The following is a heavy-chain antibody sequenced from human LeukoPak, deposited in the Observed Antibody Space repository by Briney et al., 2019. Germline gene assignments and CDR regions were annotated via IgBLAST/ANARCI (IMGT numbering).Heavy chain of an antibody. Sequence: SQTLSLTCTVSGGSISSGSYYWSWIRQPAGKGLEWIGRTYTSGSTNYNPSLKSRVTISVDTSKNQFSLKLSSVTAADTAVYYCARDGPYEDYWGQGTLVTVSS. CDR3: ARDGPYEDY. V-gene: IGHV4-61*02. CDR2: TYTSGST. CDR1: GGSISSGSYY. D-gene: IGHD3-3*01. J-gene: IGHJ4*02.